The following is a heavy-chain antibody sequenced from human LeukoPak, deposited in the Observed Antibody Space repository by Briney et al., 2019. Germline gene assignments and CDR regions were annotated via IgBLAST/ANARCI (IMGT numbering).Heavy chain of an antibody. CDR3: ARDVSSGSWCEGETFVY. V-gene: IGHV1-18*01. Sequence: ASVKVSCKASGYTFISYGISWVRQAPGQGLEWMGWISAYNGNTKYTQKLQGRVTVTTDTSTSTAYMELRSLRSDDTAVYYCARDVSSGSWCEGETFVYWGHGTLVIVPS. D-gene: IGHD1-26*01. J-gene: IGHJ4*01. CDR2: ISAYNGNT. CDR1: GYTFISYG.